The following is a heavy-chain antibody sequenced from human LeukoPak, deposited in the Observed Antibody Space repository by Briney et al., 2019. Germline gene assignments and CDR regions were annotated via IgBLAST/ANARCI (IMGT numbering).Heavy chain of an antibody. Sequence: SETLSLTCTVSGGSISSYYWSWIRQPAGKGLEWIGRIYTSGSTNYNPSLKSRVTMSVDTSENQFSLKLSSVTAADTAVYYCARARFVQLLSRYYYGMDVWGQGTTVTVSS. J-gene: IGHJ6*02. V-gene: IGHV4-4*07. D-gene: IGHD3-10*01. CDR1: GGSISSYY. CDR2: IYTSGST. CDR3: ARARFVQLLSRYYYGMDV.